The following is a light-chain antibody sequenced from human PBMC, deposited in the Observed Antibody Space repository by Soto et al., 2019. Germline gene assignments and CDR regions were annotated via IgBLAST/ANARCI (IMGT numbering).Light chain of an antibody. CDR1: SSDFGGYNY. CDR2: DDN. V-gene: IGLV2-14*01. CDR3: SSYTYISTFA. Sequence: QSVLTQPASVSGSPGQSISISCAGISSDFGGYNYVSWYQQHPGKVPKLLIYDDNNRPSGVSTRFSGSKSGNTASLTISGLRAEDEADYYCSSYTYISTFAFGTGTKVTVL. J-gene: IGLJ1*01.